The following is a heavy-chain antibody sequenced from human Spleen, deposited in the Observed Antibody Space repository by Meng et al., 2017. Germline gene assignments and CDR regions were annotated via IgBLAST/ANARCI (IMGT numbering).Heavy chain of an antibody. CDR1: GYTFTGYY. CDR3: ARDKGTRHYYYYYGMDV. Sequence: ASVKVSCKASGYTFTGYYMHWARQAPGQGLEWMGRINPNSGGTNYAQKFQGRVTMTRDTSISTAYMELSRLRSDDTAVYYCARDKGTRHYYYYYGMDVWGQGTTVTVSS. V-gene: IGHV1-2*06. CDR2: INPNSGGT. D-gene: IGHD1/OR15-1a*01. J-gene: IGHJ6*02.